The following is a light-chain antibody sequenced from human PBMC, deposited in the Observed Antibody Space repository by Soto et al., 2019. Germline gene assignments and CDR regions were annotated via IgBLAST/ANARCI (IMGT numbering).Light chain of an antibody. CDR2: EVT. V-gene: IGLV2-8*01. CDR3: TSYVGNDIWV. Sequence: QSALTQHPSASGSPGQSVTISCTGTSSDVGAYKYVSWYQQYPGKAPKLMIYEVTKRPSGVPDRFSGSKSGNTASPTVSGLQAEDEADYYCTSYVGNDIWVFGGGTKVTVL. CDR1: SSDVGAYKY. J-gene: IGLJ3*02.